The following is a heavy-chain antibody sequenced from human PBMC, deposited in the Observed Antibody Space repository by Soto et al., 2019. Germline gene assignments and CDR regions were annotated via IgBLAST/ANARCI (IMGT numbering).Heavy chain of an antibody. CDR2: ISSSSSYI. D-gene: IGHD4-4*01. CDR3: ARARRIDYSNYEGGSYYYYGMDV. J-gene: IGHJ6*02. V-gene: IGHV3-21*01. CDR1: GVSFSSYS. Sequence: PGGSLRLSCAASGVSFSSYSMNWVRQAPGKGLEWVSSISSSSSYIYYADSVKGRFTISRDNAKNSLYLQMNSLRAEDTAVYYCARARRIDYSNYEGGSYYYYGMDVWGQGTTVTVSS.